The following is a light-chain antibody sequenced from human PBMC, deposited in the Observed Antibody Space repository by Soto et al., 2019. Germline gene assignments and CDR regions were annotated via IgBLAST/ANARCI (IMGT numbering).Light chain of an antibody. CDR1: QTVRNNY. J-gene: IGKJ5*01. CDR3: QQRSNWQVT. Sequence: EIVLTQSPGTLSLSPGERATLSCRASQTVRNNYLAWYQQKPGQAPRLLIYDASSRATGIPDRFSGSGSGTDFTLTISSLEPEDFAVYYCQQRSNWQVTFGQGTRLEIK. V-gene: IGKV3D-20*02. CDR2: DAS.